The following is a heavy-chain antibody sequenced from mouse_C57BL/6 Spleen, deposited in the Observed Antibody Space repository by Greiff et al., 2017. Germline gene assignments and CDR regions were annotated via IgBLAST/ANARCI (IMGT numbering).Heavy chain of an antibody. J-gene: IGHJ3*01. CDR1: GYTFTDYN. CDR2: INPNNGGT. V-gene: IGHV1-18*01. Sequence: VQLQQSGPELVKPGASVKIPCKASGYTFTDYNMDWVKQSHGKSLEWIGDINPNNGGTIYNQKFKGKATLTVDKSSSTAYMELRSLTSEDTAVYDCARGSYYSNVCFAYWGQGTLVTVSA. D-gene: IGHD2-5*01. CDR3: ARGSYYSNVCFAY.